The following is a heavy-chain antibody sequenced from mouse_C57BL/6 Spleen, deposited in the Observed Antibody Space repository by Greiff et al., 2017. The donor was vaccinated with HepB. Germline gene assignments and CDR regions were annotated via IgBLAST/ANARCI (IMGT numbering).Heavy chain of an antibody. J-gene: IGHJ1*03. Sequence: EVQRVESGGGLVKPGGSLKLSCAASGFTFSSYAMSWVRQTPEKRLEWVATISDGGSYTYYPDNVKGRFTITRDNAKNNLYLQMSHLKSEDTAIYYCARGDYGSSYGYFDVWGTGTTVTVSS. V-gene: IGHV5-4*01. CDR2: ISDGGSYT. D-gene: IGHD1-1*01. CDR1: GFTFSSYA. CDR3: ARGDYGSSYGYFDV.